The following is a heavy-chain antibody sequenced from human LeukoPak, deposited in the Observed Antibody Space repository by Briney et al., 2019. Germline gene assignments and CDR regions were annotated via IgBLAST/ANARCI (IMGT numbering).Heavy chain of an antibody. V-gene: IGHV4-39*01. D-gene: IGHD2-2*02. Sequence: PSETLSLTCTVSGGSISSSSYYWGWIRQPPGKGLEWIGSIYYSGSTYYNPSLKSRVTISVDTSKNQSSLKLSSVTAADTAVYYCARQRVPAAIGGFDPWGQGTLVTVSS. CDR3: ARQRVPAAIGGFDP. CDR2: IYYSGST. CDR1: GGSISSSSYY. J-gene: IGHJ5*02.